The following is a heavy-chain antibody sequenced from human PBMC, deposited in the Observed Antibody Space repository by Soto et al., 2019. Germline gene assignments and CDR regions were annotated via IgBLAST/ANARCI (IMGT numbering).Heavy chain of an antibody. CDR3: ATSIAVAHTGRYFDY. CDR2: FDPEDGET. CDR1: GYTLTELS. Sequence: ASVKVSCKVSGYTLTELSMHWVRQAPGKGLEWMGGFDPEDGETIYAQKFQGRVTMTEDTSTDTAYMELSSLRSEDTAVYYCATSIAVAHTGRYFDYWGQVPPVTVSS. D-gene: IGHD6-19*01. J-gene: IGHJ4*02. V-gene: IGHV1-24*01.